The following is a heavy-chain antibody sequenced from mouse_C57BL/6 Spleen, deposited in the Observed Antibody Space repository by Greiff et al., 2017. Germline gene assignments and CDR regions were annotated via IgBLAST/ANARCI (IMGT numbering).Heavy chain of an antibody. CDR3: AHGNYAMYY. J-gene: IGHJ4*01. CDR1: GYTFTDYY. CDR2: INPYNGGT. V-gene: IGHV1-19*01. Sequence: EVQLQQSGPVLVKPGASVKMSCKASGYTFTDYYMNWVKQSHGKSLEWIGVINPYNGGTSYNQKFKGKATLTVDKSSSTAYMELNSLTSEDSAVYYCAHGNYAMYYWGQGTSVTVSS. D-gene: IGHD1-1*01.